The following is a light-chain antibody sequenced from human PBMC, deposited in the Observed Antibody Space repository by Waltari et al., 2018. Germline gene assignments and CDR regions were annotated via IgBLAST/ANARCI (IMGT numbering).Light chain of an antibody. CDR1: SSDVGGYNY. V-gene: IGLV2-23*02. CDR2: DVT. J-gene: IGLJ1*01. Sequence: QSALTQPASVSGSPGQSITISCTGTSSDVGGYNYVSWYQQHPGKAPKRMIYDVTKRPSGVSNRFSGAKSGNTASLTISGLQAEDEADYHCCSYAGSSTYVFVIGTKVTVL. CDR3: CSYAGSSTYV.